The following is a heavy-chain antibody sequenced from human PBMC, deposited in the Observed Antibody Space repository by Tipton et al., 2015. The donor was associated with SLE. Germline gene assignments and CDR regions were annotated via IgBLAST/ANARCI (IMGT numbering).Heavy chain of an antibody. V-gene: IGHV4-39*01. J-gene: IGHJ4*02. Sequence: TLSLTCAVSGDSITSSSFSWGWIRQPPGKGLEWIGNIYYSGSTYYNPSLKSRVTISVDTSKKQFSLKLSSVTAADTAVYYCVKAKDSSTPKGNYYFDYWGQGTLVTVSS. CDR3: VKAKDSSTPKGNYYFDY. CDR1: GDSITSSSFS. D-gene: IGHD2-2*01. CDR2: IYYSGST.